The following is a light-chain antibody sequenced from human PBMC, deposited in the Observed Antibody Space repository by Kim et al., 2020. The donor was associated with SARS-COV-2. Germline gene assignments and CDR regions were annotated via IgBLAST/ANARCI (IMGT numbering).Light chain of an antibody. Sequence: DIQMTQSPSSLSASVGDRVTITCRASQDIRNDLGWYQQNPGRAPKRLIYGASSLQSGVPSRFSCSGSGTEFTLTISSVQHEDFATYFCLQHSTYPITFGQGTRLEIK. CDR3: LQHSTYPIT. CDR1: QDIRND. V-gene: IGKV1-17*01. CDR2: GAS. J-gene: IGKJ5*01.